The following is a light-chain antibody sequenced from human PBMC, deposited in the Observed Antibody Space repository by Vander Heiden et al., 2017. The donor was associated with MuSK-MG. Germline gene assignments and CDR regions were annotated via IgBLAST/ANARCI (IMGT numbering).Light chain of an antibody. Sequence: DIQMTQSPSSLSASVGDRVTITCRASQSISSYLNWYQQKPGKAPKLLIYAASSLQSGVPSRFSGSGSGTDFTLTISSLQPEDFATYYCQQCDSTPNTFGQGTQLEIK. V-gene: IGKV1-39*01. CDR1: QSISSY. CDR2: AAS. CDR3: QQCDSTPNT. J-gene: IGKJ5*01.